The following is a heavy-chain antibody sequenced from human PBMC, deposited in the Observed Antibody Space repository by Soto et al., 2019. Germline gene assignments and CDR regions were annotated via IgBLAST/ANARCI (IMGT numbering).Heavy chain of an antibody. CDR2: IYPGDSDT. V-gene: IGHV5-51*01. CDR1: GYSFSSYW. J-gene: IGHJ6*02. Sequence: PGESLKISCKVSGYSFSSYWIGWVRQMPGKGLECMGIIYPGDSDTRYSPSFQGQVTISADKSISTAYLQWSSLKASDTAMYYCARRKGASSWPAPFYYYGVDVWGQGTTVTVSS. CDR3: ARRKGASSWPAPFYYYGVDV. D-gene: IGHD6-13*01.